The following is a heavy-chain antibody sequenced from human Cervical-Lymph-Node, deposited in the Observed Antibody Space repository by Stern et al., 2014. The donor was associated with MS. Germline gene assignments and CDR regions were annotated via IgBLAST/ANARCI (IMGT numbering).Heavy chain of an antibody. CDR2: IYHSGST. V-gene: IGHV4-4*02. D-gene: IGHD3-10*01. CDR3: ASLVPYGSGSYLYYGMDV. Sequence: QVQLQESGPGLVKPSGTLSLTCAVSGGSISSSNWWSWVRQPPGKGLEWIGEIYHSGSTNYNPSLKSRVTISVDKTKNQLSLKLSSVTAADTAVYYCASLVPYGSGSYLYYGMDVWGQGTTVTVSS. CDR1: GGSISSSNW. J-gene: IGHJ6*02.